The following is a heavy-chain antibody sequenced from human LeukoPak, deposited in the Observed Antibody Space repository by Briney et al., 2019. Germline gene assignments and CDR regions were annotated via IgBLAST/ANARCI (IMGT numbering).Heavy chain of an antibody. J-gene: IGHJ4*02. D-gene: IGHD1-26*01. CDR2: IIPTFGTV. Sequence: SVKVSCKASGGTFSGYAISWVRQAPGQGLEWMGGIIPTFGTVNYAQKFQGRVTITADESTSTGYMELSSLRSEDTAVYYCARDREVGVTTLAFDYWGQGTLVTVSS. V-gene: IGHV1-69*13. CDR1: GGTFSGYA. CDR3: ARDREVGVTTLAFDY.